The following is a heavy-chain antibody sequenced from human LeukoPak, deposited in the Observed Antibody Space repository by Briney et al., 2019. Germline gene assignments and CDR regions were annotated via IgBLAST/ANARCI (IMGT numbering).Heavy chain of an antibody. V-gene: IGHV4-59*01. D-gene: IGHD2-15*01. CDR2: ISYSGST. Sequence: PSETLSLTCTVSGGSISSYYWSWIRQPPGKGLEWLGYISYSGSTNNNPSLKSRVTMSVDTSKNHFSLKLTSVTAADTAVYYCARMTCSGGSCYSFDPWGQGTLVTVSS. CDR1: GGSISSYY. CDR3: ARMTCSGGSCYSFDP. J-gene: IGHJ5*02.